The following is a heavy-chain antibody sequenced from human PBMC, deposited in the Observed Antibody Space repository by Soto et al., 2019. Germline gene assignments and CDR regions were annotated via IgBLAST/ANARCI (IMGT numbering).Heavy chain of an antibody. J-gene: IGHJ4*02. CDR3: RTTVTTVSVY. D-gene: IGHD4-17*01. V-gene: IGHV3-30*03. CDR1: GFTFSSYG. Sequence: VQLVESGGGLVKPGGSLRLSCAASGFTFSSYGMHWVRQAPGKGLEWVAVISYDGSNKYYADSVKGRFTISRDNSKNTLYLQMNSLRAEDTAVYYCRTTVTTVSVYWGQGTLVTVSS. CDR2: ISYDGSNK.